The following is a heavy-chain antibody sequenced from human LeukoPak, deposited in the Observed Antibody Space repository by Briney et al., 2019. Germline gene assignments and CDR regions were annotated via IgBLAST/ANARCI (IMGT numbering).Heavy chain of an antibody. CDR1: GVTFSTYV. D-gene: IGHD1-14*01. CDR2: IIPIFGSA. Sequence: SVKVSCKASGVTFSTYVISWVRQAPGQGLEWMGGIIPIFGSANYAQKFQGRVTITADESTSTAYMELSSLRSEDTAVYYCARDLGPPRSFDPWGQGTLVTVSS. CDR3: ARDLGPPRSFDP. J-gene: IGHJ5*02. V-gene: IGHV1-69*13.